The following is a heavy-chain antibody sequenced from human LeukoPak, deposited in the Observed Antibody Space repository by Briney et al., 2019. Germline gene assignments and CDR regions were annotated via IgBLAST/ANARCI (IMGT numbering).Heavy chain of an antibody. Sequence: ASVQVSCKASGYTFTSYDINWVRQATGQGLEWMGSMNPNSGDTGYAQKFQGRVTMTRNASISTAYMELSSLRSEDTAVYYCARVPAAIEDYYYYYYGMDVWGQGTTVTVSS. CDR1: GYTFTSYD. J-gene: IGHJ6*02. V-gene: IGHV1-8*01. D-gene: IGHD2-2*02. CDR3: ARVPAAIEDYYYYYYGMDV. CDR2: MNPNSGDT.